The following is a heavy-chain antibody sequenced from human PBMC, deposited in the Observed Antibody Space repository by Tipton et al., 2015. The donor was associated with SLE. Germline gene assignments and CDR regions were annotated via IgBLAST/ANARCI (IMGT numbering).Heavy chain of an antibody. J-gene: IGHJ6*02. CDR2: ISDGGDT. CDR3: ARGMVTWRGAIVGADV. CDR1: GGSISSNY. V-gene: IGHV4-59*08. D-gene: IGHD2-21*02. Sequence: TLSLTCSVSGGSISSNYWIWIRQPPGKGLEWIGYISDGGDTNQNPSLKSRVTMSVDTAKNQFSLKLTSVTAADTAVYYCARGMVTWRGAIVGADVWGQGTTVNVSS.